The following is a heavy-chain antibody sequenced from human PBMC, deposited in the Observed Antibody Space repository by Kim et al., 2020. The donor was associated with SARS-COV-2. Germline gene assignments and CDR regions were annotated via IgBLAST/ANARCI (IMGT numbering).Heavy chain of an antibody. CDR3: ASSVLSEARPFDY. V-gene: IGHV3-48*03. Sequence: GGSLRLFCAASGFTFSSYEMNWVRQAPGKGLEWVSYISSSGSTIYYADSVKGRFTISRDNAKNSLYLQMNSLRAEDTAVYYCASSVLSEARPFDYWGQGTLVTVSS. CDR1: GFTFSSYE. CDR2: ISSSGSTI. D-gene: IGHD3-16*01. J-gene: IGHJ4*02.